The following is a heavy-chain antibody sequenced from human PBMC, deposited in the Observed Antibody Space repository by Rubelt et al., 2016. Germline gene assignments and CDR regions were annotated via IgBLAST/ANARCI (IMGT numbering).Heavy chain of an antibody. J-gene: IGHJ4*02. Sequence: QLQLQESCPGLVKPSETLSLTCTVSGGSISSSSYYWGWIRQPPGKGLEWIRSIYYRGRTYYNPSLKSLVTISVDTSKNQFSLKLSSVTAADTAVYYCARDPRAGTTSFDYWGQGTLVTVSS. V-gene: IGHV4-39*07. CDR2: IYYRGRT. CDR3: ARDPRAGTTSFDY. D-gene: IGHD1-7*01. CDR1: GGSISSSSYY.